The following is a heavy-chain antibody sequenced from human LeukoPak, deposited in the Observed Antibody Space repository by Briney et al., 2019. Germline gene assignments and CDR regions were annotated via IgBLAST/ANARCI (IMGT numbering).Heavy chain of an antibody. D-gene: IGHD3-22*01. CDR2: IRSSSSYI. V-gene: IGHV3-21*01. J-gene: IGHJ4*02. Sequence: PGGSLRLSCAASGFTFSSYSMNWVRQAPGKGLEWVSSIRSSSSYIYYAASVKGRFTISRDNAKNSLYLQMNSLRAEDTAVYYCARESRFLPDYYDSSGYFLWGQGTLVTVSS. CDR3: ARESRFLPDYYDSSGYFL. CDR1: GFTFSSYS.